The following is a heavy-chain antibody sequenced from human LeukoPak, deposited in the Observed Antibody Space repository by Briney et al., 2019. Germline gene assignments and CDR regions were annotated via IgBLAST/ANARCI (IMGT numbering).Heavy chain of an antibody. CDR3: AKGRARRLLLLPFDY. CDR1: GFTFSSNG. CDR2: ISYDGSNK. D-gene: IGHD2-15*01. Sequence: GGSLRLSFAASGFTFSSNGMHWVRQAPGKGLEWVEVISYDGSNKYYADSVKGRFTISRDNSKNTLYLQMNSLRAEDTAVYYCAKGRARRLLLLPFDYWGQGTLVTVSS. V-gene: IGHV3-30*18. J-gene: IGHJ4*02.